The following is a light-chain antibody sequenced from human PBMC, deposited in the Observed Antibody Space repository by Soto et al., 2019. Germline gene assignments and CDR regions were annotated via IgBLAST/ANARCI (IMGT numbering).Light chain of an antibody. CDR3: QQYGSSPLT. CDR1: QSVSNN. V-gene: IGKV3-20*01. Sequence: EIVLTHSPATLSVSPWERAALSCGASQSVSNNLAWYQQKPGQPPRLLIFGASTRATGIPDRFSGSGSGTDLTHSISRLEPEDFAVYYCQQYGSSPLTFGQGTKVDIK. J-gene: IGKJ1*01. CDR2: GAS.